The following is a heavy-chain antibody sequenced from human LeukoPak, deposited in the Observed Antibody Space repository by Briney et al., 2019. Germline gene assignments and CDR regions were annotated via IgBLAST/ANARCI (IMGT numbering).Heavy chain of an antibody. Sequence: KSSETLSLTCTVSGGSISSYYWSWIRQPPGKGLEWIGYIYTSGSTNYNPSLKSRVTISVDTSKNQFSLKLSSVTAADTAVYYCARLGTEKEYSRSANYYYYYMDVWGKGTTVTVS. CDR3: ARLGTEKEYSRSANYYYYYMDV. D-gene: IGHD6-6*01. CDR2: IYTSGST. J-gene: IGHJ6*03. V-gene: IGHV4-4*09. CDR1: GGSISSYY.